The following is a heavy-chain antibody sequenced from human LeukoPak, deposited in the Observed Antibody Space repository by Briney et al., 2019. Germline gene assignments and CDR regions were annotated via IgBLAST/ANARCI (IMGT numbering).Heavy chain of an antibody. D-gene: IGHD4-17*01. CDR2: IGAYNGNT. CDR3: ARGLRRENYFDY. Sequence: MGWIGAYNGNTNYAQKLQGRVTMTTDTSTSTAYMELRSLRSDDTAVYYCARGLRRENYFDYWGQGTLVTVSS. V-gene: IGHV1-18*01. J-gene: IGHJ4*02.